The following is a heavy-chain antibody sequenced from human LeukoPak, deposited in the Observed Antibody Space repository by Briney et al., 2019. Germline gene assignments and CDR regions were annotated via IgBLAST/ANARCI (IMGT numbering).Heavy chain of an antibody. J-gene: IGHJ4*02. CDR2: IYYSGST. V-gene: IGHV4-59*01. D-gene: IGHD3-22*01. CDR3: ARVGEYYDSSGYLDY. CDR1: GGSISSYY. Sequence: SETLSLTCTVSGGSISSYYWSWIRQPPGKGLEWIGYIYYSGSTNYNPSLKSRVTISVDTSNNQFSLKLSSVTAADTAVYYCARVGEYYDSSGYLDYWGQGTLVTVSS.